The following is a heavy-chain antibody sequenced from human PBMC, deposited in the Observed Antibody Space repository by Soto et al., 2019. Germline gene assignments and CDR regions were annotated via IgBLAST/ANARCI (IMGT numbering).Heavy chain of an antibody. CDR1: GFTFSSYG. J-gene: IGHJ4*02. CDR2: IWYDGSNK. V-gene: IGHV3-33*01. D-gene: IGHD2-2*02. CDR3: ARDLVPAAIFFGCDY. Sequence: GGSLRLSCAASGFTFSSYGMHWVRQAPGKGLEWVAVIWYDGSNKYYADSVKGRFTISRDNSKNTLYLQMNSLRAEDTAVYYCARDLVPAAIFFGCDYWGQGTLVTVSS.